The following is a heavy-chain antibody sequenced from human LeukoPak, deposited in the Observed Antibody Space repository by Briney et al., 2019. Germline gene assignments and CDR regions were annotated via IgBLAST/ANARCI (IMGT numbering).Heavy chain of an antibody. J-gene: IGHJ4*02. Sequence: GGSLRLSGAASGFTFSTYWMDWVRQAPGKGLEWVANIKEDGSEKYYEDSVKGRFTISRDNAKNSLYLQMNSLRAEDTAVYYCASTVGSSRFDYWGQGTLVTVSS. CDR2: IKEDGSEK. D-gene: IGHD6-6*01. CDR1: GFTFSTYW. V-gene: IGHV3-7*03. CDR3: ASTVGSSRFDY.